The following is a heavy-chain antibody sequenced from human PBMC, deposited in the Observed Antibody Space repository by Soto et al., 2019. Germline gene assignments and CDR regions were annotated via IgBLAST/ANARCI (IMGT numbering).Heavy chain of an antibody. CDR1: GASISSSY. D-gene: IGHD6-19*01. J-gene: IGHJ4*02. V-gene: IGHV4-59*01. CDR2: VYYTGST. Sequence: SETLSLTCTVSGASISSSYWSWIRQSPGKGLEWLGYVYYTGSTNYSPSLRSRVSISVDTSKNEFSLRLSSVTAADTAVYFCARSVAVPGAHIDYWGQGTQVTVSS. CDR3: ARSVAVPGAHIDY.